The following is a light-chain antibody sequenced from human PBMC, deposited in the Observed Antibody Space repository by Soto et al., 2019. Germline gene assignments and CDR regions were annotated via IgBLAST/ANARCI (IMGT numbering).Light chain of an antibody. CDR2: AVS. V-gene: IGLV2-14*01. CDR3: SSYTTRNTLLYV. J-gene: IGLJ1*01. Sequence: QSALTQPASVSGSPGQSITISCTGTSSDVGGYNYVSWYQQHPGKAPKLMIYAVSNRPSGVSTRFSGSKSGNTASLTISGLQAEDEADYHCSSYTTRNTLLYVFGTRTKVTVL. CDR1: SSDVGGYNY.